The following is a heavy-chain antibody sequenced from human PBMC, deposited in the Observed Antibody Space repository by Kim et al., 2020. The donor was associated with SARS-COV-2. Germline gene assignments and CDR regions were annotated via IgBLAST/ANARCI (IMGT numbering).Heavy chain of an antibody. Sequence: ASVKVSCKLSGYTFTKYSIHWVRQAPGKGLEWMGGFVPEYSEPIYAQNLQGRVTITADASTDTAYMELSSLRSEDTAVYFCATVGGTYFDYWGQGTLVTV. D-gene: IGHD1-26*01. CDR2: FVPEYSEP. CDR3: ATVGGTYFDY. J-gene: IGHJ4*02. V-gene: IGHV1-24*01. CDR1: GYTFTKYS.